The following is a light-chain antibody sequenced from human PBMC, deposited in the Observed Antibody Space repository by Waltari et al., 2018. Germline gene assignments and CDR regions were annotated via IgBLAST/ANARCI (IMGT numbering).Light chain of an antibody. J-gene: IGLJ2*01. CDR3: SSYAGSSKGV. Sequence: QSALTQPASVSGSPGQSITISCTGTSSDVGNYKRVSWYQQHPGKAPKLMIYAVSKRPSGVSGRFPVSKSGDMASLTISGLQPEDEAEYFCSSYAGSSKGVFGGGTKVTVL. V-gene: IGLV2-23*02. CDR1: SSDVGNYKR. CDR2: AVS.